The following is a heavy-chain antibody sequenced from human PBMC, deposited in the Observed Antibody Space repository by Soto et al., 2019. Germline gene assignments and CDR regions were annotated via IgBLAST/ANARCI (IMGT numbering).Heavy chain of an antibody. CDR3: AKANYDFWSGSSNYFGMDV. J-gene: IGHJ6*02. V-gene: IGHV3-21*01. CDR2: ISSSSLYI. D-gene: IGHD3-3*01. CDR1: GFTFSNYT. Sequence: EVQLVESGGGLVKPGGSLRVSCAASGFTFSNYTMNWVRQAPGKGLEWVSAISSSSLYIYYADSVEGRFTISRDNAKKALYLQMNGLAAEDTSVYYCAKANYDFWSGSSNYFGMDVWGQGTAVTVSS.